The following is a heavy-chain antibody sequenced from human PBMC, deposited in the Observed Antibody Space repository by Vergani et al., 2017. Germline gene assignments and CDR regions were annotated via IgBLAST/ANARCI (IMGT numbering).Heavy chain of an antibody. CDR2: ISGSGSSK. Sequence: EVHLLESGGGLIQPGGSLRISCAASGFTLDNYAMTWVRQAPGKGLQWVSGISGSGSSKFYEDSLKGRVTISRDNSKNTLSLQMNSLTAEDTAIYYCAGPQGTSAYYYGGFDYWGQGILVTVSS. CDR1: GFTLDNYA. CDR3: AGPQGTSAYYYGGFDY. D-gene: IGHD3-22*01. J-gene: IGHJ4*02. V-gene: IGHV3-23*01.